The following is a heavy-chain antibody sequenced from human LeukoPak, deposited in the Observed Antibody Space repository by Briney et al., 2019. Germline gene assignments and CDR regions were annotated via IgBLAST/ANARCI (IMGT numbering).Heavy chain of an antibody. V-gene: IGHV4-59*08. CDR3: ARGRDGYHF. D-gene: IGHD5-24*01. J-gene: IGHJ4*02. Sequence: SEALSLTCTVAGGSIRSYYWSGIRQPPGKGLEWIGYIYYSGSTNYNPSLKSRVTISVDTSKNQFSLKLGSVTAADTGVYYCARGRDGYHFRGQGNLVTVSS. CDR1: GGSIRSYY. CDR2: IYYSGST.